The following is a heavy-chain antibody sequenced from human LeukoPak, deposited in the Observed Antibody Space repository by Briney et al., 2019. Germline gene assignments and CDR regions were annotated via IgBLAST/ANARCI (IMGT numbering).Heavy chain of an antibody. CDR3: AREGGYYDSSSAFDI. CDR2: ISYDGRNK. J-gene: IGHJ3*02. V-gene: IGHV3-30*03. Sequence: GGSLRLSCAASGFTFNNYGMHWVRQAPGKGLEWVAVISYDGRNKHYPDSVKGRFTISRDISTDTLWLQMDSLRTEDTAVYYCAREGGYYDSSSAFDIWGQGTMVTVSS. D-gene: IGHD3-22*01. CDR1: GFTFNNYG.